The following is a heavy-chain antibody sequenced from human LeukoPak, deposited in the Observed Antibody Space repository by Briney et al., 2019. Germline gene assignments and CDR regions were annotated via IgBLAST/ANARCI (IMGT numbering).Heavy chain of an antibody. D-gene: IGHD3-22*01. V-gene: IGHV4-61*02. CDR2: IYTSGST. CDR1: GGSIRSGSYY. Sequence: SETLSLTCTVSGGSIRSGSYYWSWIRQPAGKGLEWIGRIYTSGSTNYNPSLKSRVTISVDTSKNQFSLKLSSVTAADTAVYYCATSGYYPGDAFDIWGQGTMVTVSS. CDR3: ATSGYYPGDAFDI. J-gene: IGHJ3*02.